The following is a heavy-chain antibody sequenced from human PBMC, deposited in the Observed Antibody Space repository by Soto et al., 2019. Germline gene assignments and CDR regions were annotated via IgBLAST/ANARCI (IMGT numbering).Heavy chain of an antibody. CDR1: GFTFSSYA. Sequence: PGGSLRLSCAASGFTFSSYAMTWVRQAPGKGLEWVSSIGPTGGTTYYADSVMGRFTISRDNSKNTLFLQMNSLRAEDTAIYYCATHNTLLVQYFTGLDYWGQGTLVTAPQ. D-gene: IGHD6-13*01. CDR3: ATHNTLLVQYFTGLDY. CDR2: IGPTGGTT. V-gene: IGHV3-23*01. J-gene: IGHJ4*02.